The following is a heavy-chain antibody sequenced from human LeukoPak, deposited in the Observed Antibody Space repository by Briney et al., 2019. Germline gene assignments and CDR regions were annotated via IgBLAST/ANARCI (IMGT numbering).Heavy chain of an antibody. CDR3: AKGSGGSYFDS. J-gene: IGHJ4*02. D-gene: IGHD3-16*01. CDR2: IRYDGSNK. V-gene: IGHV3-30*02. CDR1: GFSFSIYT. Sequence: VRSLRLSCAASGFSFSIYTMDWVRQAPGEGLGWVAFIRYDGSNKNYADSVKGRFTSSRDNSKNTPYLQMNSRRAHETAGNYVAKGSGGSYFDSWGQGALATVSS.